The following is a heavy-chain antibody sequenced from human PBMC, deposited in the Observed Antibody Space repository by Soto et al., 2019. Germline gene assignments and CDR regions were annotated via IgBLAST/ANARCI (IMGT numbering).Heavy chain of an antibody. CDR1: GFTFSSYV. CDR3: ARVLDYDYVWGSYPLNWFDP. J-gene: IGHJ5*02. V-gene: IGHV3-21*01. CDR2: ISSSSSYI. Sequence: GGSLRLSCAASGFTFSSYVMNWVRQAPGKGLEWVSSISSSSSYIYYADSVKGRFTISRDNAKNSLYLQMNSLRAEDTAVYYCARVLDYDYVWGSYPLNWFDPWGQGTLVTVSS. D-gene: IGHD3-16*02.